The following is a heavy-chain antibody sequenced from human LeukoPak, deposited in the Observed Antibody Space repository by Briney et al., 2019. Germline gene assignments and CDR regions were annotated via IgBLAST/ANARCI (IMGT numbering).Heavy chain of an antibody. CDR3: ARRAGGYSHPYDY. V-gene: IGHV3-53*01. CDR2: IYSGGTT. Sequence: GGSLRLSCEASGFIFRNYGMSWVRQAPGKGLEWVSLIYSGGTTYYADSVKGRFTISRDNSKNTLYLQMNSLRAEDTAVYYCARRAGGYSHPYDYWGQGILVTVSS. CDR1: GFIFRNYG. J-gene: IGHJ4*02. D-gene: IGHD4-23*01.